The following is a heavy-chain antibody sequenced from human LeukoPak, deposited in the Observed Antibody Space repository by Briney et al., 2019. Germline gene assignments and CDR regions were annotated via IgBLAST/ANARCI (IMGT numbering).Heavy chain of an antibody. CDR2: IKEDGSEK. CDR3: ARELLAPWVTAGPFDS. J-gene: IGHJ4*02. D-gene: IGHD2-21*02. CDR1: GFSFSRYW. V-gene: IGHV3-7*01. Sequence: GGSLRLSCAASGFSFSRYWMSWVRQAPGKGLEWVANIKEDGSEKYYVDSVKGRFTISRDAAKKSLYLQMNTLRVDDTAVYYCARELLAPWVTAGPFDSWGQGTLVTVSS.